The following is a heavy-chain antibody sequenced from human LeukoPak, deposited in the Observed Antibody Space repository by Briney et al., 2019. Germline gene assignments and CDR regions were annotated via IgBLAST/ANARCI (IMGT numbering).Heavy chain of an antibody. J-gene: IGHJ4*02. D-gene: IGHD1-26*01. CDR3: VKSGGYGLIDY. CDR1: GGSISSSSYY. Sequence: PETLSLTCTVSGGSISSSSYYWGWIRQPPGKGLEWIGSIYYSGSTYYNPSLKSRVTISVDTSKNQFSLRLSSVTAADTAMYYCVKSGGYGLIDYWGQGTRVTVSS. V-gene: IGHV4-39*01. CDR2: IYYSGST.